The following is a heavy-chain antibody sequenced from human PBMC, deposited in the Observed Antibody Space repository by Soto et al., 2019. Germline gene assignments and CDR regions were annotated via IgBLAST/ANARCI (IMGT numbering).Heavy chain of an antibody. CDR1: GFTFSSYA. Sequence: QVQLVESGGGVVQPGRSLRLSCAASGFTFSSYAMHWVRQAPGKGLEWVAVISYDGSNKCYADSVKGRFTISRDNSKNTLYLQMNSLRAEDTAVYYCARSWVGNRGYSGYDSGVDYWGQGTLVTVSS. V-gene: IGHV3-30-3*01. CDR2: ISYDGSNK. D-gene: IGHD5-12*01. J-gene: IGHJ4*02. CDR3: ARSWVGNRGYSGYDSGVDY.